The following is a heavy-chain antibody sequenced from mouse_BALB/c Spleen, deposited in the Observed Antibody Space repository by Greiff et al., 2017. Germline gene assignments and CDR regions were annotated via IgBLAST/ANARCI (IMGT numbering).Heavy chain of an antibody. D-gene: IGHD1-1*02. CDR3: TRCPYGYFDY. CDR1: GYTFTSYW. V-gene: IGHV1S22*01. J-gene: IGHJ2*01. CDR2: IYPGSGST. Sequence: LQQPGSELVRPGASVKLSCKASGYTFTSYWMHWVKQRHGQGLEWIGNIYPGSGSTNYDEKFKSKGTLTVDTSSSTAYMHLSSLTSEDSAVYYCTRCPYGYFDYWGQGTTLTVSS.